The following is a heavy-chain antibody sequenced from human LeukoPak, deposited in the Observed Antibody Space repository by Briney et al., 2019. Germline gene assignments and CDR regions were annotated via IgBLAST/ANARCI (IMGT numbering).Heavy chain of an antibody. V-gene: IGHV3-30*04. J-gene: IGHJ4*02. CDR3: ARGETHIAAAGIRY. D-gene: IGHD6-13*01. CDR2: ISYDGSNK. Sequence: GGSLRLSCAASGFTFSSYAMHWVRQAPGKGLEWVAVISYDGSNKYYADSVKGRFTISRDNSKNTLYLQMNSLRAEDTAVYYCARGETHIAAAGIRYWGQGTLVTVSS. CDR1: GFTFSSYA.